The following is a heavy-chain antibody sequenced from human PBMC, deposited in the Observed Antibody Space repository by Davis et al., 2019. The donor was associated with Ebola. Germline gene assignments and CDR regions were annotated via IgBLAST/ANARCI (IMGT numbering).Heavy chain of an antibody. CDR1: GDSVSSNIAA. V-gene: IGHV6-1*01. J-gene: IGHJ6*02. CDR2: TYYRSKWYN. CDR3: ARCGYSYGYSYYYYYGMDV. D-gene: IGHD5-18*01. Sequence: SETLSLTCAISGDSVSSNIAAWNWLTQSTSRGLEWLGRTYYRSKWYNDYAVSVKSRITINPDTSKNQFSLQLNSVTPEDTAVYYCARCGYSYGYSYYYYYGMDVWGQGTTVTVSS.